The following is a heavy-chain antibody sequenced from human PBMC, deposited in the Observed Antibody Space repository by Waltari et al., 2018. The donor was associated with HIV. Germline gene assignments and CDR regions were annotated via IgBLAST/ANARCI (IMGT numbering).Heavy chain of an antibody. CDR1: GFTFSSHW. CDR3: TREGVETTAPADY. D-gene: IGHD4-17*01. J-gene: IGHJ4*02. CDR2: INGDGRGT. V-gene: IGHV3-74*01. Sequence: EVQLVESGGGLVQAGGSLRLSCAASGFTFSSHWMHCVRQAPGKGRVWVARINGDGRGTSYADSGRGRFSIARENAENSLHLHMNSVRPEDTGLYYCTREGVETTAPADYWGQGTLVTVSS.